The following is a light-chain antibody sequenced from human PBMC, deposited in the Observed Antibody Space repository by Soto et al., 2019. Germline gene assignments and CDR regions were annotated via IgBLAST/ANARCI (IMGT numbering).Light chain of an antibody. J-gene: IGKJ1*01. V-gene: IGKV3-20*01. CDR2: DAS. CDR3: QQYSTSPLT. Sequence: VVTQSPLSLPVTLGQAATLSCRASLTVSDNYLAWYQQKAGQAPRLVIYDASSRATGIPDRFSASGSGTDFTLTISRLEPEDFAVYCCQQYSTSPLTFGQGTKVDNK. CDR1: LTVSDNY.